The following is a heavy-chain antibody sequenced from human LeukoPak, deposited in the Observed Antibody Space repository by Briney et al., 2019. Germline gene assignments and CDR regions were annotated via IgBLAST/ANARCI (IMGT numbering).Heavy chain of an antibody. J-gene: IGHJ5*02. D-gene: IGHD3-10*01. Sequence: ASVKVSCKASGYTFTGYYMHWVRQAPGQGLEWTGWINPNSGGTNYAQNFQGRVTMTRDTSIDAAYMELTSLRYEDTAVYYCARDYYGSKSSSFDPWGQGTLVTVSS. CDR3: ARDYYGSKSSSFDP. CDR1: GYTFTGYY. V-gene: IGHV1-2*02. CDR2: INPNSGGT.